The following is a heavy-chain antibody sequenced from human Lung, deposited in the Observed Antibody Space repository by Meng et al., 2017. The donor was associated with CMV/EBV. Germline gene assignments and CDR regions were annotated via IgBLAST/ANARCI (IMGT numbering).Heavy chain of an antibody. D-gene: IGHD2-2*01. CDR3: ARGYIVVVPAAMLRSGLYGMDV. CDR2: INHSGST. CDR1: GGSFSGYY. J-gene: IGHJ6*02. V-gene: IGHV4-34*01. Sequence: SETLSLTCAVYGGSFSGYYWSWIRQPPGKGLEWIGEINHSGSTNYNPSLKSRVTISVDTSKNQFSLKLSSVTAADTAVYYCARGYIVVVPAAMLRSGLYGMDVWGQGTTVXVSS.